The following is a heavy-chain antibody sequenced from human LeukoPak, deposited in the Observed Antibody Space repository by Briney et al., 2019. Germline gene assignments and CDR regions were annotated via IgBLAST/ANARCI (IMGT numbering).Heavy chain of an antibody. CDR3: GRGYAMDV. V-gene: IGHV1-8*01. J-gene: IGHJ6*02. Sequence: ASVKVSCKVFGYTATNFDINWVRQAPGQGFEWMGWMTPNSGRTGYRREFQGRVTMTTDTSTNTAYMELSSLRSDDTAVYYCGRGYAMDVWGQGTTVIVSS. CDR1: GYTATNFD. CDR2: MTPNSGRT.